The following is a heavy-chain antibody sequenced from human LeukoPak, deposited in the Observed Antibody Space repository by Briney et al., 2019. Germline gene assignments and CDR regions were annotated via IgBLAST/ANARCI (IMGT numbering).Heavy chain of an antibody. D-gene: IGHD6-13*01. V-gene: IGHV3-23*01. CDR1: GFTFSSYA. CDR3: VEGSNTYSSTSYWHFDL. Sequence: GGSLRLSCAASGFTFSSYAMSWVRQAPGKGLEWVSTISATGGSIYYADSVKGRLTISRDNSKSTVYLQMNSLRAEDTAVHYCVEGSNTYSSTSYWHFDLWGRGTLVTVSS. J-gene: IGHJ2*01. CDR2: ISATGGSI.